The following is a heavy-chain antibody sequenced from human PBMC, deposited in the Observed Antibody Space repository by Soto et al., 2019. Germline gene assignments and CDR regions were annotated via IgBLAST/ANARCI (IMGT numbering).Heavy chain of an antibody. D-gene: IGHD3-22*01. V-gene: IGHV5-51*01. CDR3: ALHSGDYYDPYGIDV. Sequence: PGESLKISCKTSGYSFASYWIGWVRQMPGKGLEWMGIIYPGDSNTRYSPSFQGQVTFSADKSISTAYLQWSSLKASDAAMYYCALHSGDYYDPYGIDVRAQRTTVTGSS. CDR1: GYSFASYW. J-gene: IGHJ6*02. CDR2: IYPGDSNT.